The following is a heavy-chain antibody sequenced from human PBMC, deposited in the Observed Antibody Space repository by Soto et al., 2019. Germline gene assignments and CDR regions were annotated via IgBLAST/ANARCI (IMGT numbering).Heavy chain of an antibody. V-gene: IGHV3-74*01. CDR3: ARVSLDSYPDY. Sequence: EVQLVESGGGLVQRGGSLRLSCEASGFTLNDYWMHWVRQVPGKGLVWVARINADGTSASYADSVKGRFTISRDNAKNSLYLQLSSLRAEDTAVYFCARVSLDSYPDYWGQGTLVTVSS. CDR1: GFTLNDYW. J-gene: IGHJ4*02. D-gene: IGHD5-18*01. CDR2: INADGTSA.